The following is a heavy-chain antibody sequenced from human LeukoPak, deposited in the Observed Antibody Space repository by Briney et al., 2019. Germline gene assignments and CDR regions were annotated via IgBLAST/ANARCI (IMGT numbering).Heavy chain of an antibody. CDR1: GYSISSGSYY. Sequence: SETLSLTCTVSGYSISSGSYYWNWIRQPAGKGLEWIGRIYTSGSTNYNPSLKSRVTISLDTSKNQFSLKLSSVTAADTAVYYCARDGTYTRFDYWGQGTLVTVSS. J-gene: IGHJ4*02. D-gene: IGHD3/OR15-3a*01. CDR2: IYTSGST. CDR3: ARDGTYTRFDY. V-gene: IGHV4-61*02.